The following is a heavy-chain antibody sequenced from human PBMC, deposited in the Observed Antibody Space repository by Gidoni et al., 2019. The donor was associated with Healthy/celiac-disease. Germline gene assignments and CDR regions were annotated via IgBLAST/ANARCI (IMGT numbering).Heavy chain of an antibody. CDR2: INHSGST. D-gene: IGHD2-2*01. Sequence: QVQLQQWGAGLLKPSETLSLTCAVYGGSFSGYYWSWIRQPPGKGLEWIGEINHSGSTNYNPSLKSRVTISVDTSKNQFSLKLSSVTAADTAVYYCARLEKRGRDCSSTSCPNNWFDPWGQGTLVTVSS. J-gene: IGHJ5*02. V-gene: IGHV4-34*01. CDR1: GGSFSGYY. CDR3: ARLEKRGRDCSSTSCPNNWFDP.